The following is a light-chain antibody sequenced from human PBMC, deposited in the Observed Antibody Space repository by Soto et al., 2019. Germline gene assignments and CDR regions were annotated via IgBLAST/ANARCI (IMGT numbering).Light chain of an antibody. V-gene: IGKV3-11*01. CDR3: QQRSSWPIT. J-gene: IGKJ5*01. CDR2: DAS. Sequence: EIVLTQSPATLSLSPGERATLSCRASQSVSSHLVWYQQKPGQAPRLLISDASNRATGIPARFSGSGSGTDFTLTINNLEPEDFAVYYCQQRSSWPITFGQGTRLEI. CDR1: QSVSSH.